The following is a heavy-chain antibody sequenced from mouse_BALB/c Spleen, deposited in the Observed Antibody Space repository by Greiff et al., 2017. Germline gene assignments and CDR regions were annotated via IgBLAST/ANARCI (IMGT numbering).Heavy chain of an antibody. Sequence: QVQLQQSGPELVKPGASVKVSCKASGYSFTDYNMYWVKQRPGHGLEWIGEILPGSGSTNYNEKFKGKATFTADTSSNTAYMQLSSLTSEDSAVYYCARSKAARATLDYWGQGTTLTVSS. CDR1: GYSFTDYN. CDR2: ILPGSGST. CDR3: ARSKAARATLDY. V-gene: IGHV1-9*01. D-gene: IGHD3-1*01. J-gene: IGHJ2*01.